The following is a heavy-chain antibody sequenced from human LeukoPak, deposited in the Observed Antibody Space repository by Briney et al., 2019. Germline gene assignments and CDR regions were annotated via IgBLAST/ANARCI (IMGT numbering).Heavy chain of an antibody. D-gene: IGHD1-26*01. CDR3: TTALRWEQPNFDY. CDR2: ISYDGSNK. V-gene: IGHV3-30-3*01. CDR1: GFTFSDFA. J-gene: IGHJ4*02. Sequence: PGGSLRLSCAASGFTFSDFAMSWVRQAPGKGLEWVAVISYDGSNKYYADSVKGRFTISRDNSKNTLYLQMNSLRAEDTALYYCTTALRWEQPNFDYWGQGTFVTVSS.